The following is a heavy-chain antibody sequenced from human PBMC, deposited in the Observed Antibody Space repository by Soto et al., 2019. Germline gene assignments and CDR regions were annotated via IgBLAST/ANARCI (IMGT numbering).Heavy chain of an antibody. D-gene: IGHD6-13*01. J-gene: IGHJ4*02. CDR2: ISSNGGST. CDR1: GFTLSSYA. V-gene: IGHV3-64D*06. CDR3: VKGQGSCYYYFDS. Sequence: EVQLVESGGGLVQPGGSLRLSCSASGFTLSSYAMHWVRQAPGKGLEYVSAISSNGGSTYYADSVKGRFTISRDNSKNTLYLQMSSLRAEDTAVYYCVKGQGSCYYYFDSWGQGTLVTVSS.